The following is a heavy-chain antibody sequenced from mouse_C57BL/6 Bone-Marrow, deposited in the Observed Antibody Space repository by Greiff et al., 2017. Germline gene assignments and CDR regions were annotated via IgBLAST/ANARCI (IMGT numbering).Heavy chain of an antibody. J-gene: IGHJ1*03. CDR1: GYTFTSYW. Sequence: VQRVESGAELAKPGASVKLSCKASGYTFTSYWMHWVKQRPGQGLEWIGYINPSSGYTKYNQKFKDKATLTADKSSSTAYMQLSSLTYEDSAVYYCARRYYGSRGNWYFDVWGTGTTVTVSS. D-gene: IGHD1-1*01. V-gene: IGHV1-7*01. CDR2: INPSSGYT. CDR3: ARRYYGSRGNWYFDV.